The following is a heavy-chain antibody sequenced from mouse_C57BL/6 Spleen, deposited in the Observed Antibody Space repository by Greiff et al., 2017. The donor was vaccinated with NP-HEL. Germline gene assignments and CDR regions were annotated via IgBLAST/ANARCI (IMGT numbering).Heavy chain of an antibody. CDR2: IYPGSGNT. CDR3: ARGIYYDYGGFAY. V-gene: IGHV1-84*01. Sequence: VQLQQSGPELVKPGASVKISCKASGYTFTDYYINWVKQRPGQGLEWIGWIYPGSGNTKYNEKFKGKATLTVDKSSSTAYMELRSLTSEDSAVYYCARGIYYDYGGFAYWGQGTLVTVSA. D-gene: IGHD2-4*01. CDR1: GYTFTDYY. J-gene: IGHJ3*01.